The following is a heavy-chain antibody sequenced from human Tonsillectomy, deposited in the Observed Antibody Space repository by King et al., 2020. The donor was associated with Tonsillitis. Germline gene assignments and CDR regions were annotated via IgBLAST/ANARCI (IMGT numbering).Heavy chain of an antibody. D-gene: IGHD2-15*01. V-gene: IGHV7-4-1*02. CDR3: ARMIEGYCSGGSCYSNWFDP. CDR1: GYTFTTYA. CDR2: INTNTGNP. J-gene: IGHJ5*02. Sequence: QLVQSGSGLKKPGASVKVYCKASGYTFTTYAMTWVRQAPGQGPEWMGRINTNTGNPTYAQDFTGRFVFSLDTSVSTAYLQISSLKAEDTAVYYCARMIEGYCSGGSCYSNWFDPWGQGTLVTVSS.